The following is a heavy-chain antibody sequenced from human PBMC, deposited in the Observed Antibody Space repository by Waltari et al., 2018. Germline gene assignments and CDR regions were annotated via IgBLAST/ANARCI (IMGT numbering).Heavy chain of an antibody. CDR3: ARASYGDYLTPFDY. CDR2: IYYSGST. J-gene: IGHJ4*02. D-gene: IGHD4-17*01. CDR1: GGSISSSSYY. Sequence: QLQLQESGPGLVKPSETLSLTCTVSGGSISSSSYYWGWIRQPPGKGLEWIGSIYYSGSTYYNPSLKSRVTISVDTSKNQFSLKLSSVTAADTAVYYCARASYGDYLTPFDYWGQGTLVTVSS. V-gene: IGHV4-39*07.